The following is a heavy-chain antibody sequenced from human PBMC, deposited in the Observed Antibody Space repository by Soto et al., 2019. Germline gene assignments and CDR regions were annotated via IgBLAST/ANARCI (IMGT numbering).Heavy chain of an antibody. V-gene: IGHV1-69*13. J-gene: IGHJ6*02. CDR1: GGTFSSYA. Sequence: VKVSCKASGGTFSSYAMSWVRQAPGQGLEWMGGIIPIFGTANYAQKFQGRVTITADESTSTAYMELSSLRSEDTAVYYCARDPWVPAAGHYYYYYGMDVWGQGTTVTVSS. CDR3: ARDPWVPAAGHYYYYYGMDV. CDR2: IIPIFGTA. D-gene: IGHD6-13*01.